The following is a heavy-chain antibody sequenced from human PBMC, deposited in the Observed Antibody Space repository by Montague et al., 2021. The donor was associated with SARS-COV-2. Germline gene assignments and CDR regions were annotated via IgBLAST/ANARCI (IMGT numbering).Heavy chain of an antibody. J-gene: IGHJ4*02. Sequence: SETLSLTCTVSGDSISSSTYNWGWIRPPPGKGLDWIGSVHYNGRTYYNPSLKSRVTIYVDTSKNQISLRLSSVTAAGTAVYYSTRHVHMTWPEPSPGFDYWGQGTLVTVSS. V-gene: IGHV4-39*01. CDR3: TRHVHMTWPEPSPGFDY. D-gene: IGHD1-1*01. CDR1: GDSISSSTYN. CDR2: VHYNGRT.